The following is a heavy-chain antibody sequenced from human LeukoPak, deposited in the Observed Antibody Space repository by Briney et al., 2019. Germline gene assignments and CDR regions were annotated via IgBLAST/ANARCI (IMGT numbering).Heavy chain of an antibody. CDR1: GYTFTAYY. D-gene: IGHD3-10*01. Sequence: ASAKVSCKASGYTFTAYYMHWVRQAPGQGLEWMGWINPNSGGTNTSQKFQDRVTLTRDTSINTAYMELSSLRSDDTAVYYCARAYGSGSSYHPDYWGLGTLVTVSS. CDR2: INPNSGGT. CDR3: ARAYGSGSSYHPDY. V-gene: IGHV1-2*02. J-gene: IGHJ4*02.